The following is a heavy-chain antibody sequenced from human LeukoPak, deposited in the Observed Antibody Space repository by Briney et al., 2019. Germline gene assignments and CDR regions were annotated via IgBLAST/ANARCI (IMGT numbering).Heavy chain of an antibody. D-gene: IGHD3-22*01. J-gene: IGHJ4*02. Sequence: ASVKVSCKASGYTFTGYYMHWVRQAPGQGLEWMGWINPNSGGTNYAQKFQGWVTMTRDTSISTAYMELSRLRSDDTAVYYCARGGFDSSGLRSVYFGYWGQGTLVTVSS. CDR1: GYTFTGYY. V-gene: IGHV1-2*04. CDR2: INPNSGGT. CDR3: ARGGFDSSGLRSVYFGY.